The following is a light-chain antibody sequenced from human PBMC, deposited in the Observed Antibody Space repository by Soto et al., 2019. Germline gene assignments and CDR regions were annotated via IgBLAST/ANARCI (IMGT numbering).Light chain of an antibody. J-gene: IGKJ5*01. CDR3: QQRSNWPPEST. V-gene: IGKV3-11*01. CDR1: QSVSSY. Sequence: DIVLTQSPATLSLSPGERATLSCRASQSVSSYLAWYQQKPGQAPRLLIYDAFNRATGIPDRFSGSGSGTHFTLTISGLEPEDFAVYYCQQRSNWPPESTFGQGTRLEIK. CDR2: DAF.